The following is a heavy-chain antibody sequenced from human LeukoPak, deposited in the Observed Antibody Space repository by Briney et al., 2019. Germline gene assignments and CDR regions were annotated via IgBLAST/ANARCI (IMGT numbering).Heavy chain of an antibody. CDR2: IYTSGST. V-gene: IGHV4-61*02. CDR1: GGSISSGSYY. D-gene: IGHD2-8*01. J-gene: IGHJ4*02. CDR3: ARVQEMLAQFDY. Sequence: PSQTLSLTCTVSGGSISSGSYYWSWIRQPAGKGLEWIGRIYTSGSTYYNPSLKSRVTISVDTSKNQFSLKLSSVTAADTAVYYCARVQEMLAQFDYWGQGTLVTVSS.